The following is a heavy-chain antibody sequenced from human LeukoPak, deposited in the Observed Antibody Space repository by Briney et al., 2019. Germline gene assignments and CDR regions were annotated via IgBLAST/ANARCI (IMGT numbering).Heavy chain of an antibody. D-gene: IGHD4-23*01. J-gene: IGHJ4*02. CDR1: GFTFSSYG. CDR2: INQDGSDK. CDR3: ARRLVGTPDYFDY. Sequence: GGSLRLSCAASGFTFSSYGMSWVRHTPGKGLEWVANINQDGSDKYYVDSVKGRFTISRDNAKNSLYLQMNSLRAEDTAVYYCARRLVGTPDYFDYWGQGTLVTVSS. V-gene: IGHV3-7*01.